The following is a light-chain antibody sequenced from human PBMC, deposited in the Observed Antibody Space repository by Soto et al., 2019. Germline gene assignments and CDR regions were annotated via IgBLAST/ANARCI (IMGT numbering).Light chain of an antibody. CDR3: CSFASTSPYV. CDR2: EGT. J-gene: IGLJ1*01. V-gene: IGLV2-23*01. Sequence: QSALTQPASVSGSPGQSITISCTGTNSDVGSYYLVSWYQQHPGKAPKLIIYEGTKRPSRVSYRFSASKSVNTASLTITGLQAEDEADYYCCSFASTSPYVFGTGTKLTVL. CDR1: NSDVGSYYL.